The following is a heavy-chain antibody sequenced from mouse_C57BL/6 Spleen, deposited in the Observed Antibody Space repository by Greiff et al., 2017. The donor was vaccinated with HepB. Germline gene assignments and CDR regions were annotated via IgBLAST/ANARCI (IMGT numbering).Heavy chain of an antibody. V-gene: IGHV1-22*01. Sequence: EVQLQQSGPELVKPGASVKMSCKASGYTFTDYNMHWVKQSHGKSLEWIGYINPNNGGTSYNQKFKGKATSTVNKSSSTAYMELRSLTSEDSAVYYCARDPYSNYLPYYYAMDYWGQGTSVTVSS. CDR3: ARDPYSNYLPYYYAMDY. J-gene: IGHJ4*01. CDR2: INPNNGGT. D-gene: IGHD2-5*01. CDR1: GYTFTDYN.